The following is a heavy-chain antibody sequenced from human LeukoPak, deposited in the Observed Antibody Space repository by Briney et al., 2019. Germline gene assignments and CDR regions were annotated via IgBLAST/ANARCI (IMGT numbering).Heavy chain of an antibody. CDR1: GGSVSSGSYY. CDR2: IYDTGST. CDR3: AREEVAGSSDY. J-gene: IGHJ4*02. D-gene: IGHD6-19*01. V-gene: IGHV4-61*01. Sequence: SETLSLTCSVSGGSVSSGSYYWSWIRQPPGKGLEWIGYIYDTGSTNYNPSLKSRVTISVDTSKNQLSLKLSSVTAADTAVYYCAREEVAGSSDYWGQGTLVTVSS.